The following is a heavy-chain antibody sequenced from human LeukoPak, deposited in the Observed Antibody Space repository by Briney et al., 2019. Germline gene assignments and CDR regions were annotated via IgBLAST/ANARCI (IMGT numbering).Heavy chain of an antibody. CDR3: AKASYCSGGSCYYRD. J-gene: IGHJ4*02. CDR1: GFTFSSYG. V-gene: IGHV3-33*06. D-gene: IGHD2-15*01. Sequence: GGSLRLSCAASGFTFSSYGMHWVRQAPGKGLEWVAVIWYDGSNKYYADSVKGRFTISRDNSKNTLYLQMNSLRAEDTAVYYCAKASYCSGGSCYYRDWGQGTLVTVSS. CDR2: IWYDGSNK.